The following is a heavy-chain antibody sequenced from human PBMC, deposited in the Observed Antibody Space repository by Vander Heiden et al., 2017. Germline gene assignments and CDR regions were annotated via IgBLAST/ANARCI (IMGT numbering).Heavy chain of an antibody. Sequence: QVLLVESGGHLVKPGGSLRLSCAASGFTRSEYNVRGIRQAPGKGLEWMSSINSLSNNIHYAASVKGRFTSSRDNAKNSHFRQQNSLRADDTAVYYWARDRYGHFDYWGRGALVTVSS. V-gene: IGHV3-11*01. CDR3: ARDRYGHFDY. CDR2: INSLSNNI. J-gene: IGHJ4*02. D-gene: IGHD4-17*01. CDR1: GFTRSEYN.